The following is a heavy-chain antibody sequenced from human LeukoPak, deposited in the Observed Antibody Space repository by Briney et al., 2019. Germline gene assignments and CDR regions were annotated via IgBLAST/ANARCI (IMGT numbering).Heavy chain of an antibody. CDR1: GGTFSSYA. CDR3: ASYRLGYCSGGSCYSHFDY. V-gene: IGHV1-69*04. J-gene: IGHJ4*02. CDR2: IIPILGIA. Sequence: ASVKVSCKASGGTFSSYAISWVRQAPGQGLEWMGRIIPILGIANYAQKFQGRVTITADKSTSTAYMELCSLRSEDTAVYYCASYRLGYCSGGSCYSHFDYWGQGTLVTVSS. D-gene: IGHD2-15*01.